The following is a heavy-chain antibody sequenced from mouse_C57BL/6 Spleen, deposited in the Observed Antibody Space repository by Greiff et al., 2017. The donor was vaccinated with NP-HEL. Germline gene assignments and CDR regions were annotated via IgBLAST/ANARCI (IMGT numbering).Heavy chain of an antibody. Sequence: VQVVESGAELVKPGASVKLSCKASGYTFTSYWMHWVKQRPGQGLEWIGMIHPNSGSTNYNEKFKSKATLTVDKSSSTAYMQLSSLTSEDSAVYYCAITTVDYAMDYWGQGTSVTVSS. CDR1: GYTFTSYW. V-gene: IGHV1-64*01. J-gene: IGHJ4*01. CDR2: IHPNSGST. D-gene: IGHD1-1*01. CDR3: AITTVDYAMDY.